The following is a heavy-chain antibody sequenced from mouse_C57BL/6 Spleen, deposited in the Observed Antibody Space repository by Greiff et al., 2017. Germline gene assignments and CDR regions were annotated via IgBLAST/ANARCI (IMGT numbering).Heavy chain of an antibody. D-gene: IGHD4-1*01. CDR2: LDPETGGT. J-gene: IGHJ2*01. CDR3: TRDWDFDY. CDR1: GYTFTDYE. Sequence: VQLQQSGAELVRPGASVTLSCKASGYTFTDYEMHWVKQTPVHGLEWIGALDPETGGTAYNQKFKGKAILTADKSSSTAYMALRSLTSEDSAVYYCTRDWDFDYWGQGTTLTVSS. V-gene: IGHV1-15*01.